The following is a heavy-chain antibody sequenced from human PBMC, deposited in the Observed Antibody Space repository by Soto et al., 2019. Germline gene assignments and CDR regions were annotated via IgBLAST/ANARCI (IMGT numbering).Heavy chain of an antibody. CDR1: GFIVSSKY. CDR2: IYTGGST. D-gene: IGHD3-16*01. V-gene: IGHV3-53*01. Sequence: GGSLRLSCAVSGFIVSSKYMTWVRQAPGKGLEWVSVIYTGGSTHYADSARGRFTISRDSSKNTLYLQMNSLRAEDAAVYYCTTYTGYGMDVWGQGTTVTVSS. J-gene: IGHJ6*02. CDR3: TTYTGYGMDV.